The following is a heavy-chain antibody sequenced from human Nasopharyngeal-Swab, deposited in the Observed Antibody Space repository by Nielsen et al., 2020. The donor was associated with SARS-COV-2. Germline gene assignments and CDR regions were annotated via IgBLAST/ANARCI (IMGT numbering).Heavy chain of an antibody. V-gene: IGHV3-7*01. CDR1: GFTFSSYW. D-gene: IGHD1-26*01. J-gene: IGHJ3*02. Sequence: GESLKISCAASGFTFSSYWMSWVRQAPGKGLEWVANIKQDGSEKYYVDSVKGRFTISRDNAKNSLYLQMNSLRAEDTTVYYCARDMVLLPYSGSYPDAFDIWGQGTMVTVSS. CDR2: IKQDGSEK. CDR3: ARDMVLLPYSGSYPDAFDI.